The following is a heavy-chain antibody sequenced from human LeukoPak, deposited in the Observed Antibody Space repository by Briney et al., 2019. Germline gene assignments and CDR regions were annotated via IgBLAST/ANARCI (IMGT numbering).Heavy chain of an antibody. CDR1: GFTFSSYW. J-gene: IGHJ4*02. D-gene: IGHD3-22*01. CDR2: IKQDGSEK. CDR3: ARGQTHYYDSSGYYFDY. Sequence: GGSLRLSCAASGFTFSSYWMSWVRQAPGKGLEWVANIKQDGSEKYYVDSVKGRFTISRDNAKNSLYLQMNSLRAEDTAVYYCARGQTHYYDSSGYYFDYWGQGTLVTVSS. V-gene: IGHV3-7*01.